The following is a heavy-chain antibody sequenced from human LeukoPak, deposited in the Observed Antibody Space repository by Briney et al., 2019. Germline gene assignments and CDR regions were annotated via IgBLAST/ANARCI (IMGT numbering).Heavy chain of an antibody. V-gene: IGHV3-48*01. CDR2: ISSSSSTI. CDR1: GFTFSSYS. Sequence: GGSLRLSCAASGFTFSSYSMNWVRQAPGKGLEWVSYISSSSSTIYYADSVKGRFTISRDNSKNTLYLQMNSLGAEDTAVYYCAKEVAIPVAVDAFERWGQGTLVTVSS. D-gene: IGHD6-19*01. J-gene: IGHJ3*02. CDR3: AKEVAIPVAVDAFER.